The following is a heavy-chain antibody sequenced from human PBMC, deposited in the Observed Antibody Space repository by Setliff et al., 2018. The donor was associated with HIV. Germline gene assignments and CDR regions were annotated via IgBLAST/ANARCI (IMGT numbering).Heavy chain of an antibody. CDR1: GGSISSYY. V-gene: IGHV4-4*09. J-gene: IGHJ4*02. CDR2: IYSSGST. Sequence: SETLSLTCTVSGGSISSYYWSWIRQPPGKGLEWLGHIYSSGSTNYNPSLKSRVTISVDTSKNQFSLKLYSVTAADTAVYYCARAYFDYWGQGTLVTVSS. CDR3: ARAYFDY.